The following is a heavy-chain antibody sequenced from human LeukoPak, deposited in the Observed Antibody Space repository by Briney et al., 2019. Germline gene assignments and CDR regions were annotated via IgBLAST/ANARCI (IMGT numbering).Heavy chain of an antibody. J-gene: IGHJ4*02. Sequence: PSETLSLTCTVSAVSISGYYWSWIRQSPGTGLVWIGYTHYNGSTNSNPSLKSRVTISVDTSKNPFSLNVSSVTTADTAVYYCARHFYGGNDYWGQGARVTVSS. D-gene: IGHD4-23*01. V-gene: IGHV4-59*01. CDR2: THYNGST. CDR3: ARHFYGGNDY. CDR1: AVSISGYY.